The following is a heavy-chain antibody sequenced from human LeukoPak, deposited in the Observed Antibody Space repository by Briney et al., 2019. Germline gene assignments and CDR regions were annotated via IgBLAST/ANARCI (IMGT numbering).Heavy chain of an antibody. CDR2: IKQDGSEK. J-gene: IGHJ3*02. Sequence: PGGSLRLSCAASGFTFSSYWMSWVRQARGKGLEWVANIKQDGSEKYYVDSVRGRFTISRDNAKKSLYLQMNSLRAEDTAVYYCARVNPLMAPGAFDIWGQGTMVTVSS. D-gene: IGHD2-8*01. V-gene: IGHV3-7*04. CDR3: ARVNPLMAPGAFDI. CDR1: GFTFSSYW.